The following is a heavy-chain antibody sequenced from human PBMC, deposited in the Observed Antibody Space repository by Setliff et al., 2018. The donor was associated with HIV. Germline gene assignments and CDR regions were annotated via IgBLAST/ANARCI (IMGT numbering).Heavy chain of an antibody. Sequence: TGGSLRLSCAASGLTSSSYWMSWVRQAPGKGLEWVANINPDGSAKYYVDSVKGRFTISRDSGKNSLYLQMHSLRVEDTAFYYCARDSFSKGDYWGRGTLVTVSS. J-gene: IGHJ4*02. CDR3: ARDSFSKGDY. CDR2: INPDGSAK. D-gene: IGHD4-4*01. V-gene: IGHV3-7*03. CDR1: GLTSSSYW.